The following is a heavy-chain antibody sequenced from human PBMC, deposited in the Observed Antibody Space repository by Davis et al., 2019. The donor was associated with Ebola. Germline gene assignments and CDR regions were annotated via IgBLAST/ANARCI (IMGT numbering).Heavy chain of an antibody. J-gene: IGHJ6*02. CDR3: ARLILSPNYYYYGMDV. CDR2: TYYRSKWYN. CDR1: GDSVSSNSAA. D-gene: IGHD2-15*01. V-gene: IGHV6-1*01. Sequence: PSETLSLTCAISGDSVSSNSAAWNWIRQSPSRGLEWLGRTYYRSKWYNDYAVSVKSRITINPDTSKNQFSLQLNSVTPEDTAVYYCARLILSPNYYYYGMDVWGQGTTVTVSS.